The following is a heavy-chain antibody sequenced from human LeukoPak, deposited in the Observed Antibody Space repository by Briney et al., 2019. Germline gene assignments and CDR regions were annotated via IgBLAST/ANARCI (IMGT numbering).Heavy chain of an antibody. Sequence: TGGSLRLSCATSGFTFSSYAMSWVRQAPGKGLEWVSAISGSGGSTYYADSVKGRFTISRDNSKNSLYLQMISLRAEDTAIYYCARDPYSGSYGDSYYYYMDVWGKGTTVTISS. J-gene: IGHJ6*03. CDR3: ARDPYSGSYGDSYYYYMDV. CDR2: ISGSGGST. D-gene: IGHD1-26*01. V-gene: IGHV3-23*01. CDR1: GFTFSSYA.